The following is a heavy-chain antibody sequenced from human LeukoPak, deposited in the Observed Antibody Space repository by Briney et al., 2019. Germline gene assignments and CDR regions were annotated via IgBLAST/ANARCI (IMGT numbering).Heavy chain of an antibody. CDR1: GFTFNSYA. D-gene: IGHD2-15*01. J-gene: IGHJ4*02. CDR2: ISGSGGST. CDR3: AKGASRYCSGGSCYSLF. V-gene: IGHV3-23*01. Sequence: GASLRLSCAASGFTFNSYAMSWVRQAPGKGLEWVSAISGSGGSTYYADSVKGRFTISRDNSKNTLYLQMNSLRAEDTAVYYCAKGASRYCSGGSCYSLFWGQATLVTVSS.